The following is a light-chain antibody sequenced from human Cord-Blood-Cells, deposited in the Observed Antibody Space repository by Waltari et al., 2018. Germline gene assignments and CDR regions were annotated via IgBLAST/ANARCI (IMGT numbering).Light chain of an antibody. Sequence: DIQMTQSPSSLSASVGDRVTITCRASQSISSYLNWYQQKPGKAPKLLIYAASSLQSGVPSRFSGGGSGTDFTLTISSLQPEDSATYYCQQSYSTPPYTFGQGTKLEIK. CDR1: QSISSY. J-gene: IGKJ2*01. V-gene: IGKV1-39*01. CDR2: AAS. CDR3: QQSYSTPPYT.